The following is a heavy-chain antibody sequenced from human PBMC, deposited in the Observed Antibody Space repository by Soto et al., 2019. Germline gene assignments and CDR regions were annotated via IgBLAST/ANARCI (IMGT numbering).Heavy chain of an antibody. J-gene: IGHJ4*02. D-gene: IGHD7-27*01. Sequence: GGSLRLSCAASGFTFSSYSMNWVRQATGKGLEWVSYISSSSSTIYYADSVKGRFTISRDNAKNSLYLQMNSLRAEDTAVYYCARKPNWGSYYFDYWGQGTLVTVSS. CDR3: ARKPNWGSYYFDY. CDR2: ISSSSSTI. CDR1: GFTFSSYS. V-gene: IGHV3-48*04.